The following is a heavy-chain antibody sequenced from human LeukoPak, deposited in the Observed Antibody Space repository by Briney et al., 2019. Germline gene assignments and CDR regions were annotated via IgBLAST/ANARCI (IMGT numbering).Heavy chain of an antibody. CDR2: ISRDGSDK. CDR1: GFTFSSYG. D-gene: IGHD7-27*01. V-gene: IGHV3-30*18. Sequence: GRSLGLSCAASGFTFSSYGMHWVRQAPGKGLEWVAVISRDGSDKFYADPVKGRFTISRDNSKNTLYLQMDSLRAEDTAMYYCAKPLGTSTIDFLIDYWGQGTLVTVSS. CDR3: AKPLGTSTIDFLIDY. J-gene: IGHJ4*02.